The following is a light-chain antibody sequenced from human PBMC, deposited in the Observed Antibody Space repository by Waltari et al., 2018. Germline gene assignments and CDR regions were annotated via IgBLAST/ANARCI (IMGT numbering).Light chain of an antibody. CDR1: SSDIGGYDF. J-gene: IGLJ3*02. Sequence: QSALTQPASVSGSPGQSLTISCTAPSSDIGGYDFVSWYQQYPGMAPKLMIYEVTNRPSGVSGRFSGSKSGTTASLTISGLQPEDEADYYCTSYTTSTTVLFGGGTKVTVL. V-gene: IGLV2-14*01. CDR2: EVT. CDR3: TSYTTSTTVL.